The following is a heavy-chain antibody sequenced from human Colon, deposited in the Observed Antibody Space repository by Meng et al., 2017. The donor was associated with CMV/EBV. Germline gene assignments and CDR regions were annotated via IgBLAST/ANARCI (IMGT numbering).Heavy chain of an antibody. CDR1: GYTFTNYG. Sequence: QVHLVHAGAELKKPGASVKVSWKASGYTFTNYGISWVRQAPGQGLEWMGWISAYTGDTYYAQKFQGRVTMTTGTSTSTAYMELRSLRSDDTAVYYCVRESQSGSYIYLQHWGQGTLVTVSS. D-gene: IGHD1-26*01. J-gene: IGHJ1*01. CDR3: VRESQSGSYIYLQH. V-gene: IGHV1-18*01. CDR2: ISAYTGDT.